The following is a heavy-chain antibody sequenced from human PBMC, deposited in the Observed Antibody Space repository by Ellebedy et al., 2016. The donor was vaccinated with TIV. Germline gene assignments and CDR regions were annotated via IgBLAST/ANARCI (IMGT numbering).Heavy chain of an antibody. D-gene: IGHD3-10*01. CDR3: AKDLEVTMVRGSGV. CDR1: GFTVSDSF. V-gene: IGHV3-23*01. J-gene: IGHJ6*02. CDR2: ISGSGGST. Sequence: GGSLRLSCEVSGFTVSDSFMNWVRQAPGKGLEWVSAISGSGGSTYYADSVKGRFTISRDNSKNTLYLQMNSLRAEDTAVYYCAKDLEVTMVRGSGVWGQGTTVTVSS.